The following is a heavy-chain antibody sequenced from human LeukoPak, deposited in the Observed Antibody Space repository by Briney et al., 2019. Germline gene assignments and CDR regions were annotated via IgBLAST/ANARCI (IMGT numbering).Heavy chain of an antibody. CDR3: ASRGEDYDSSGYYQGFDY. V-gene: IGHV3-23*01. D-gene: IGHD3-22*01. CDR1: GFTFSSYA. Sequence: GGSLRLSCAASGFTFSSYAMSWVRQAPGKGLEWVSAISGSGGSTYYADSVKGRFTISRDNSKNTLYLQMNSLRAEDTAVYYCASRGEDYDSSGYYQGFDYWGQGTLVTVSS. J-gene: IGHJ4*02. CDR2: ISGSGGST.